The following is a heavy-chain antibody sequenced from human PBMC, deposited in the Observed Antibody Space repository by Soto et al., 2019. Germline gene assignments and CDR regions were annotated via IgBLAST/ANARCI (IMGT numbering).Heavy chain of an antibody. CDR1: GGSISSGGYY. D-gene: IGHD2-2*01. CDR3: ARSGQYCSSTSCAPLNWFDP. Sequence: SETLSLTCTVSGGSISSGGYYWSWIRQHPGKGLEWIGYIYYSGSTYYNPSLKSRVTISVDTSKNQFSLKLSSVTAADTAVYYCARSGQYCSSTSCAPLNWFDPWGQGTLVTVSS. J-gene: IGHJ5*02. V-gene: IGHV4-31*03. CDR2: IYYSGST.